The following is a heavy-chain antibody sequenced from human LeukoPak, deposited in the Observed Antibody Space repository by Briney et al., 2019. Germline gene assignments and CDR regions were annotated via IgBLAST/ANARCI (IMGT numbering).Heavy chain of an antibody. D-gene: IGHD2-2*01. CDR3: ARHGIVVPYGMDV. CDR2: IYPGDSDS. J-gene: IGHJ6*02. V-gene: IGHV5-51*01. Sequence: GESLKISCKGSGYSFTSYWIGWVRQMPGKGLEWMGIIYPGDSDSRYSPSFQGQVAISADKSISTAYLQWSSLKASDTAMYYCARHGIVVPYGMDVWGQGTTVTVSS. CDR1: GYSFTSYW.